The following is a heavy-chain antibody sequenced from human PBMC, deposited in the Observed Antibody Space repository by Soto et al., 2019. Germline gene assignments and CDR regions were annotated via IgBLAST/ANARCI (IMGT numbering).Heavy chain of an antibody. J-gene: IGHJ4*02. CDR2: ISWNSGSI. D-gene: IGHD3-22*01. CDR1: GFTFDDYA. V-gene: IGHV3-9*01. Sequence: EVQLVESGGGLVQPGRSLRLSCAASGFTFDDYAMHWVRQAPGKGLEWVSGISWNSGSIGYADSVKGRSTISRDNAKNSLYLQMNSLRAEDTALYYCAKDSYYDSSGNFDYWGQGTLVTVSS. CDR3: AKDSYYDSSGNFDY.